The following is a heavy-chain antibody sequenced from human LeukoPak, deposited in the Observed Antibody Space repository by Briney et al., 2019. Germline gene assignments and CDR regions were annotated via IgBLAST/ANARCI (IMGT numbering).Heavy chain of an antibody. Sequence: PGGSLRLSCAAAGFTFSNYAMTWVRQAPGKGLEWVSSISGSGGSTYYADSVKGRFTISRDNSKNTLYLQMYSLRAEDTSVYYCARGKYGGYFIDYWGQGTLVTVSS. CDR2: ISGSGGST. CDR1: GFTFSNYA. V-gene: IGHV3-23*01. CDR3: ARGKYGGYFIDY. D-gene: IGHD5-12*01. J-gene: IGHJ4*02.